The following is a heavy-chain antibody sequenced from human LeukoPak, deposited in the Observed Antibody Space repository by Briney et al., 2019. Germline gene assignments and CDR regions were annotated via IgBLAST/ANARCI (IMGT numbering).Heavy chain of an antibody. CDR2: INHSGST. CDR1: GGSLSGYY. J-gene: IGHJ6*03. D-gene: IGHD2-2*01. CDR3: ARGRGYCSSTSCFSYHYYYYYMDV. Sequence: KPSETLSLTCAVYGGSLSGYYWSWIRQPPGKGLERIGEINHSGSTNYNPSLKSRVTISVDTSKNQFSLKLSSVTAADTAVYYCARGRGYCSSTSCFSYHYYYYYMDVWGKGTTVTVSS. V-gene: IGHV4-34*01.